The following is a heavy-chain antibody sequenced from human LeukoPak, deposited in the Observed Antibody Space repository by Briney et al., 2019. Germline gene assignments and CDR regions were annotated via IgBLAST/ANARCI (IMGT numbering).Heavy chain of an antibody. CDR1: GYTFTGYY. CDR3: AKDPGVGYFDY. V-gene: IGHV1-2*02. CDR2: INPNSGGT. Sequence: ASVRVSCKASGYTFTGYYMHWVRQAPGQGLEWMGWINPNSGGTNYAQKFQGRVTMTRDTSISTAYMELSRLRSEDTAVYYCAKDPGVGYFDYWGQGTLVTVSS. J-gene: IGHJ4*02.